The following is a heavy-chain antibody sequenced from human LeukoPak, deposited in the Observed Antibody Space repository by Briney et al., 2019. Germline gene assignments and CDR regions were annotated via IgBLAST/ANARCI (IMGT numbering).Heavy chain of an antibody. CDR2: IYTSGST. V-gene: IGHV4-4*07. Sequence: SETLSLTCTVSGGSISSYYWSWIRQPAGKGLEWIGRIYTSGSTNYNPSLTSRVTISVDTSKNQFSLKLSSVTAADTAVYYCARNGYSSSSGSSYYYYYYMDVWGKGTTVTVSS. J-gene: IGHJ6*03. D-gene: IGHD6-6*01. CDR1: GGSISSYY. CDR3: ARNGYSSSSGSSYYYYYYMDV.